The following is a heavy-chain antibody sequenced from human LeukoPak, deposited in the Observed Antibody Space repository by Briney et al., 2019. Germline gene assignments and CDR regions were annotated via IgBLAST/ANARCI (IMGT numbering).Heavy chain of an antibody. CDR3: AKGAILWFGELLGDFDY. CDR2: ISGSGGST. Sequence: GGSLRLSCAASGFTFSSYAMSWVRQAPGKGLEWVSAISGSGGSTYYADSVKGRFTISRDNSKSTLYLQVNSLRAEDTAVYYCAKGAILWFGELLGDFDYWGQGTLVTVSS. CDR1: GFTFSSYA. J-gene: IGHJ4*02. V-gene: IGHV3-23*01. D-gene: IGHD3-10*01.